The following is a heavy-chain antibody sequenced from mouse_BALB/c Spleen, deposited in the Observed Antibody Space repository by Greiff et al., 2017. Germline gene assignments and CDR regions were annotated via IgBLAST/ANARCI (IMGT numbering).Heavy chain of an antibody. V-gene: IGHV5-17*02. CDR3: ARPHYYGGYFDY. D-gene: IGHD1-2*01. CDR2: ISSGSNTI. J-gene: IGHJ2*01. Sequence: EVHLVESGGGLVQPGGSRKLSCAASGFTFSSFGMHWVRQAPEKGLEWVAYISSGSNTIYYADTVKGRFTISRDNPKNTLFLQMTSLRSEDTAMYYCARPHYYGGYFDYWGQGTTLTVSS. CDR1: GFTFSSFG.